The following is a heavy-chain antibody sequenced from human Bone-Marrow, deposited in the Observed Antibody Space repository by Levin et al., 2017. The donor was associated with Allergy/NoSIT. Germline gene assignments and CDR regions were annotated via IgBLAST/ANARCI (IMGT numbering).Heavy chain of an antibody. J-gene: IGHJ5*02. CDR1: GFTVSSNY. CDR2: IYSGGST. Sequence: GGSLRLSCAASGFTVSSNYMSWVRQAPGKGLEWVSVIYSGGSTYYADSVKGRFTISRDNSKNTLYLQMNSLRAEDTAVYYCARDSRGYCSGGSCYYGWFDPWGQGTLVTVSS. D-gene: IGHD2-15*01. V-gene: IGHV3-66*01. CDR3: ARDSRGYCSGGSCYYGWFDP.